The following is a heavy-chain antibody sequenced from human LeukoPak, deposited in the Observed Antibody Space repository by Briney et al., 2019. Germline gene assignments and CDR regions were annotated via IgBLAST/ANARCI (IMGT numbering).Heavy chain of an antibody. J-gene: IGHJ4*02. CDR3: ARRAGDYSHPYDY. Sequence: GGSLRLSCAASGLTVSSNCMSWVRQAPGKGLEWVSFIYSGGSTYYTDSVKGRFTISRDNSKNTLYLQMNSLRAEDTAVYCCARRAGDYSHPYDYWGQGILVTVSS. V-gene: IGHV3-53*01. D-gene: IGHD3-22*01. CDR1: GLTVSSNC. CDR2: IYSGGST.